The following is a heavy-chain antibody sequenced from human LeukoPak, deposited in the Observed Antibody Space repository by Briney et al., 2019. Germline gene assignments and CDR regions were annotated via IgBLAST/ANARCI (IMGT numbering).Heavy chain of an antibody. Sequence: GGSLRLSCAASGFTFSTYAMSWVRQAPGKGLEWVSAISGGGGTTHYADSVKGRFTISRDNSKNTLYLQMNSLRAEDTAVYYCAKLQQQLVDGGMDVWGQGTTVTVSS. D-gene: IGHD6-13*01. CDR1: GFTFSTYA. J-gene: IGHJ6*02. V-gene: IGHV3-23*01. CDR3: AKLQQQLVDGGMDV. CDR2: ISGGGGTT.